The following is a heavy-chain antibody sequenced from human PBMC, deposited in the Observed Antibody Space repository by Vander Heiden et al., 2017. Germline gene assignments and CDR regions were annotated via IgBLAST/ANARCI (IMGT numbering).Heavy chain of an antibody. CDR3: ARGRGPTVTTSRAFDI. CDR1: GGSFSGYY. Sequence: QVQLQQWGAGLLQPSETLSLTCAVYGGSFSGYYWSWIRQPQGKGLEWIGEINHSGSTNYNPSLKSRVTISVDTSKNQFSLKLSSVTAADTAVYYCARGRGPTVTTSRAFDIWGQGTMVTVSS. V-gene: IGHV4-34*01. D-gene: IGHD4-17*01. J-gene: IGHJ3*02. CDR2: INHSGST.